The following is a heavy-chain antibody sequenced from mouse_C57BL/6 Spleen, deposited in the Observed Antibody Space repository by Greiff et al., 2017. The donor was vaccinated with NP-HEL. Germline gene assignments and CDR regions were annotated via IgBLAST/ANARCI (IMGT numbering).Heavy chain of an antibody. D-gene: IGHD1-1*01. V-gene: IGHV5-4*01. CDR1: GFTFSSYA. Sequence: EVKLMESGGGLVKPGGSLKLSCAASGFTFSSYAMSWVRQTPEKRLEWVATISDGGSYTYYPDNVKGRFTISRDNAKNNLYLQMSHLKSEDTAMYYCARDRYYYGSRYAMDYWGQGTSVTVSS. J-gene: IGHJ4*01. CDR2: ISDGGSYT. CDR3: ARDRYYYGSRYAMDY.